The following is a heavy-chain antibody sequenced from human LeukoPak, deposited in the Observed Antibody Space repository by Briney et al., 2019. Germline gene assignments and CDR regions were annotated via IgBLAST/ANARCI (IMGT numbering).Heavy chain of an antibody. CDR2: INPSGGST. J-gene: IGHJ4*02. V-gene: IGHV1-46*01. CDR3: ARDRLSAIGYFDY. D-gene: IGHD3-16*01. CDR1: GYTFTNYY. Sequence: ASVRVSCTASGYTFTNYYLHWVRQAPGQGLEWMGLINPSGGSTSYAQKFQGRVTMTRDTSTSTIYMELSSMRSDDTAVYYCARDRLSAIGYFDYWGQGTLVTVSS.